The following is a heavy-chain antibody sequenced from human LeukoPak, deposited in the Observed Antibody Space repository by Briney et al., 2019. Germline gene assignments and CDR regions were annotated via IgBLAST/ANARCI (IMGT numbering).Heavy chain of an antibody. V-gene: IGHV3-23*01. D-gene: IGHD3-22*01. CDR3: AKGDYFDNIDY. CDR2: ISGGGGST. J-gene: IGHJ4*02. Sequence: GGSLRLSCAASGFTFSTYGMSWVRQAPGKGLEWVSTISGGGGSTYYADSVKGRFTISRDNSKNTLYLQMTSLRAEDTAIYYCAKGDYFDNIDYWGQGTLVTVSS. CDR1: GFTFSTYG.